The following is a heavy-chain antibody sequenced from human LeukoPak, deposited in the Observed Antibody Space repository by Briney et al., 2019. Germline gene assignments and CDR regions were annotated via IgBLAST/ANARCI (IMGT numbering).Heavy chain of an antibody. Sequence: GGSLRLSCAASGFTFSSYGMHWVRQAPGKGLEWVAFIRYDGSNKYYADSVKGRFTISRDNAKNSLYLQMNSLRAEDTAVYCCARVGRVGAPDAFDIWGQGTMVTVSS. CDR3: ARVGRVGAPDAFDI. D-gene: IGHD4-17*01. CDR2: IRYDGSNK. V-gene: IGHV3-30*02. CDR1: GFTFSSYG. J-gene: IGHJ3*02.